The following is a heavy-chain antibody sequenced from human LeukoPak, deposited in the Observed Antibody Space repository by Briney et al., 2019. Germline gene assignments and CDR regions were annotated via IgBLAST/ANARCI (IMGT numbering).Heavy chain of an antibody. CDR1: GYTFTTYN. V-gene: IGHV1-2*02. CDR3: ARGRGGGYFDF. CDR2: ITPNSGGT. D-gene: IGHD2-15*01. Sequence: ASVKVSCKASGYTFTTYNIHWVRQAPGQGLEWMGWITPNSGGTNYAQKFQGRVTMTRDASISTAYMELSRLRSDDTAAYSCARGRGGGYFDFWGQGTLVTVSS. J-gene: IGHJ4*02.